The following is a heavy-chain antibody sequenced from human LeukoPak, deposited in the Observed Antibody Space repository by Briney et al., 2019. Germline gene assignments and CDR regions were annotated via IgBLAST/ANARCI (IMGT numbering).Heavy chain of an antibody. CDR1: GFTFSSYA. D-gene: IGHD6-6*01. CDR3: AKGSYSSSIHFDY. J-gene: IGHJ4*02. V-gene: IGHV3-23*01. CDR2: ISGSGGST. Sequence: PGGSLRLSCAASGFTFSSYAMSWVRQAPGRGLEWVSAISGSGGSTYYADSVKGRFTISRDNSKNTLYLQMNSLRAEDTAVYYCAKGSYSSSIHFDYWGQGTLVTVSS.